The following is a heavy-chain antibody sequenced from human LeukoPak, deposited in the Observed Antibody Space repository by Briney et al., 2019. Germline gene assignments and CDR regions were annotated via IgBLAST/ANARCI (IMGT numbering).Heavy chain of an antibody. CDR3: AQWSRYFDY. V-gene: IGHV3-48*01. J-gene: IGHJ4*02. CDR1: GFTFSSYS. CDR2: ISSSSSTI. Sequence: GGSLRLSCAASGFTFSSYSMNWVRQAPGKGLEWVSYISSSSSTIYYADSVKGRFTISRDNSKNTLYLQMNSLRAEDTALYFCAQWSRYFDYWGQGTLVTVSS. D-gene: IGHD1-26*01.